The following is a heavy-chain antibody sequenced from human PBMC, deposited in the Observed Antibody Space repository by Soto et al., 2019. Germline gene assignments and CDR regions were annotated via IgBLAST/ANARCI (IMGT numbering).Heavy chain of an antibody. J-gene: IGHJ4*02. V-gene: IGHV4-59*01. CDR2: IYYSGSN. CDR3: ARDRSAGPGFDY. D-gene: IGHD6-19*01. CDR1: GGSISSYY. Sequence: QVQLQESGPGLVKPSETLSLTCTVSGGSISSYYWSWIRQPPGKGLEWIGYIYYSGSNNYNPSLKRRVTISVDTSKIQFSRKLSSVTAADTSVYYCARDRSAGPGFDYWGQGPLVTVSS.